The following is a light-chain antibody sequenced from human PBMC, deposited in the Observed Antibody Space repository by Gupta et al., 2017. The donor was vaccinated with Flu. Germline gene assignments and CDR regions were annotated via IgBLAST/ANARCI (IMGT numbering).Light chain of an antibody. V-gene: IGKV1-9*01. CDR2: DAS. Sequence: PSFLSASVGDRVTITCRASQGISSYLAWYQQKPGKAPNLLIYDASTLQSGVPSRFSGSGSGTEFTLTISSLQPEDFATYYCQQLNSYPLTFGGGTKVEIK. CDR1: QGISSY. J-gene: IGKJ4*01. CDR3: QQLNSYPLT.